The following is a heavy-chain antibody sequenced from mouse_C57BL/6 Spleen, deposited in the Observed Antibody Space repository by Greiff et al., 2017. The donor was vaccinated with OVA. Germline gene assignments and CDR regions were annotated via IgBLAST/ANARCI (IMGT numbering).Heavy chain of an antibody. CDR3: ARESSGPFAY. Sequence: VQLQESGAELARPGASVKLSCKASGYTFTSYGISWVKQRTGQGLEWIGEIYPRSGNTYYNEKFKGKATLTADKSSSTAYMELRSLTSEDSAVYFCARESSGPFAYWGQGTLVTVSA. V-gene: IGHV1-81*01. CDR1: GYTFTSYG. CDR2: IYPRSGNT. J-gene: IGHJ3*01. D-gene: IGHD3-2*02.